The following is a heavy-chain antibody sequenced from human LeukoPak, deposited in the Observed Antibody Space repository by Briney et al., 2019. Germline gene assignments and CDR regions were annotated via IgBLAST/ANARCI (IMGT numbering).Heavy chain of an antibody. CDR3: ASPLGWELPLAY. Sequence: GGSLRLSCAASGFTVSSNYMSWVRQAPGKGLEWVSVIYSGGSTYYADSVKGRFTISRDNFKNTLYLQMNSLRAEDTAVYYCASPLGWELPLAYWGQGTLVTVSS. J-gene: IGHJ4*02. V-gene: IGHV3-53*01. CDR2: IYSGGST. CDR1: GFTVSSNY. D-gene: IGHD2-15*01.